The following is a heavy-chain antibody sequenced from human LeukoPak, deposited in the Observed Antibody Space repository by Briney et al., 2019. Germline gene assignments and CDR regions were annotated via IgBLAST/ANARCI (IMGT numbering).Heavy chain of an antibody. Sequence: SQTLSLTCTVSGGSISSGDYYWSWIRQPPGKGLEWIAYMYYSGSTYYNPSLKSRVTMSADTSKNQLSLKLSSVTAADTAVYYCARHSRWTVFDYWGQGTLVTVSS. J-gene: IGHJ4*02. D-gene: IGHD2-15*01. CDR3: ARHSRWTVFDY. CDR2: MYYSGST. V-gene: IGHV4-30-4*01. CDR1: GGSISSGDYY.